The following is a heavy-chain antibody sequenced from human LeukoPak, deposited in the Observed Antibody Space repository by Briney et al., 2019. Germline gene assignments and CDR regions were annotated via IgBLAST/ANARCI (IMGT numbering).Heavy chain of an antibody. Sequence: GRSLRLSCAASGFSFSNYVMYWVRQAPRKGLEWVAVISYDGNNKYYADSVKGRFAISRDNSKNTLYLQMSSLRGEDTAVYYCAKGLQVAEPPDYWGQGILVTVSS. D-gene: IGHD2-15*01. J-gene: IGHJ4*02. V-gene: IGHV3-30*18. CDR1: GFSFSNYV. CDR2: ISYDGNNK. CDR3: AKGLQVAEPPDY.